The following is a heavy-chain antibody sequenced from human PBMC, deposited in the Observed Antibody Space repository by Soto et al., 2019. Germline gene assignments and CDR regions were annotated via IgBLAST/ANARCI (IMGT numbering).Heavy chain of an antibody. J-gene: IGHJ1*01. CDR3: VSGRFGVVVPAAENLVC. CDR2: ISAYNVNT. Sequence: QFQLVQSWAEVKKHGDSVKVACKASGYTFTSYGISWVRQAPGQGLEWMGWISAYNVNTNYAQKLQGRVTMTTDTSPSTAYMERRSRRSDDTAVYYCVSGRFGVVVPAAENLVCWGQGTLVTVAS. V-gene: IGHV1-18*01. D-gene: IGHD2-2*01. CDR1: GYTFTSYG.